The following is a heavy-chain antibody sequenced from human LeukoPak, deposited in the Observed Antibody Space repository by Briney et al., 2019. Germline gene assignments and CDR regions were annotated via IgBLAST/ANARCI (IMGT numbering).Heavy chain of an antibody. V-gene: IGHV1-18*01. D-gene: IGHD3-3*01. J-gene: IGHJ4*02. CDR3: ARVVSTYYDFWSGYFYFDY. Sequence: ASVKVSCKASGYTFTSYGISWVRQAPGQGLEWMGRISAYNGNTNYAQKLQGRVTMTTDTSTSTAYMELRSLRSDDTAVYYCARVVSTYYDFWSGYFYFDYWGQGTLVTVSS. CDR2: ISAYNGNT. CDR1: GYTFTSYG.